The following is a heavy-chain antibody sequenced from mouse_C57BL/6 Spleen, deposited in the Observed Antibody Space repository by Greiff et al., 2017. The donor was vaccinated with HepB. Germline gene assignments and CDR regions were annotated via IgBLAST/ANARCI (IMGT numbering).Heavy chain of an antibody. CDR3: ARRYDYDGYWYFDV. V-gene: IGHV1-50*01. J-gene: IGHJ1*03. D-gene: IGHD2-4*01. CDR2: IDPSDSYT. CDR1: GYTFTSYW. Sequence: VQLQQSGAELVKPGASVKLSCKASGYTFTSYWMQWVKQRPGQGLEWIGEIDPSDSYTNYNQKFKGKATLTVDTSSSTAYMQLSSLTSEDSAVYYCARRYDYDGYWYFDVWGTGTTVTVSS.